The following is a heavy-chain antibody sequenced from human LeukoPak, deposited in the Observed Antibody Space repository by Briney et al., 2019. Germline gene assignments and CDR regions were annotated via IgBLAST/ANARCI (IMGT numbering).Heavy chain of an antibody. D-gene: IGHD6-13*01. V-gene: IGHV3-15*01. CDR2: IKSKTAGGTT. J-gene: IGHJ4*02. Sequence: GGSLRLSCAASGFTLGNAWVSWVRPAPGKGLEWVGCIKSKTAGGTTDSAAPAKGRFTISRDDSKNTLYLQMNSLKTEDTAVYYCTTWFLGYSSSWYQFDYWGQGTLVTVSS. CDR3: TTWFLGYSSSWYQFDY. CDR1: GFTLGNAW.